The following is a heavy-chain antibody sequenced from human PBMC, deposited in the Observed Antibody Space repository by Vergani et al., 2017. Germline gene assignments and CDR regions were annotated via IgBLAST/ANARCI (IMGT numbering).Heavy chain of an antibody. J-gene: IGHJ6*03. V-gene: IGHV4-34*01. D-gene: IGHD5-18*01. CDR2: INHSGST. CDR1: GGSFSGYY. CDR3: ARGNKDTAMVKDYYYYMDV. Sequence: QVQLQQWGAGLLKPSETLSLTCAVYGGSFSGYYWSWIRQPPGKGLEWFGEINHSGSTNYNPSLKSRVTISVDTSKNQFALKLSSVTAADTAVYYCARGNKDTAMVKDYYYYMDVGGKGTTGTVSS.